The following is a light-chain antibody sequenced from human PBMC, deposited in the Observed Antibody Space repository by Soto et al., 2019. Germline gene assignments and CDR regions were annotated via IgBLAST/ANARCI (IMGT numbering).Light chain of an antibody. Sequence: DIQMTQSPSTLSAFVGDRVTITCRASQHISNTWVAWYQQKPGNAPKLLIYKTSILESGVPSKFSGSGSGTQFSLTIGSLQPDDSSTYFCLQYQSWTCGQGTTVEIK. CDR1: QHISNTW. J-gene: IGKJ1*01. V-gene: IGKV1-5*03. CDR3: LQYQSWT. CDR2: KTS.